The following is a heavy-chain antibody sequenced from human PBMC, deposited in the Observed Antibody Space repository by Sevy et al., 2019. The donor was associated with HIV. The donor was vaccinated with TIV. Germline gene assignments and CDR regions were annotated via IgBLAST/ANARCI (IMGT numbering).Heavy chain of an antibody. D-gene: IGHD5-18*01. J-gene: IGHJ4*02. CDR2: INPKSGGS. Sequence: ASVKVSCKASGYTFTGQYIHWVRQAPGQGLEWMGWINPKSGGSNYAQAFQGRVTMTRDTSISTAYMELSGLTSDDTAVYYCARDFRLRGYSYGSFDYWGQGTLVTVSS. V-gene: IGHV1-2*02. CDR3: ARDFRLRGYSYGSFDY. CDR1: GYTFTGQY.